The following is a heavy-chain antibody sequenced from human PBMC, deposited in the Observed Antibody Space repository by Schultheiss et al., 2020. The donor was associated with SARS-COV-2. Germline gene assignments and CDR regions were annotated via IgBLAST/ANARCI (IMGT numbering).Heavy chain of an antibody. D-gene: IGHD2-2*01. Sequence: GESLKISCAASGFTFSSYAMYWVRQAPGKGLEWVAVISYDGSNKYYGDSVKGRFTISRDNAKNALYLEMSSLRGEDTAVYYCARYAAAMMYMDVWGKGTTVTVSS. CDR2: ISYDGSNK. V-gene: IGHV3-30*04. CDR3: ARYAAAMMYMDV. CDR1: GFTFSSYA. J-gene: IGHJ6*03.